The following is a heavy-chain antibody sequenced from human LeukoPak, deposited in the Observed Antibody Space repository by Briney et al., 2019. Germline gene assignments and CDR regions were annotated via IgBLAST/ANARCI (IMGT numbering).Heavy chain of an antibody. J-gene: IGHJ5*02. CDR3: AKERDIVVVVAATISWFDP. Sequence: KTGGSLRLPCAASGFTFSSYAMSWVRQAPGKGLEWVSAISGSGGSTHYADSVKGRFTISRDNSKNTLYLQMNSLRAEDTAVYYCAKERDIVVVVAATISWFDPWGQGTLVTVSS. CDR2: ISGSGGST. CDR1: GFTFSSYA. V-gene: IGHV3-23*01. D-gene: IGHD2-15*01.